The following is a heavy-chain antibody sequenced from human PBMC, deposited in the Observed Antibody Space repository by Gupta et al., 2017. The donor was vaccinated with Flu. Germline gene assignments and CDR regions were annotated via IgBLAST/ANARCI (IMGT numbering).Heavy chain of an antibody. CDR2: NYYTGSGST. V-gene: IGHV4-59*01. CDR1: GGSIRGFY. CDR3: ARGFGYGNPLV. J-gene: IGHJ4*02. Sequence: QVQLQESGPGLVKPTETLSLTCTVTGGSIRGFYWIWVRQSPGTGLVWIGYNYYTGSGSTKYNPSLESRVTIAVDTSKDQFSLRLMSVTAADTREYYCARGFGYGNPLVWGQGKLVTVSS. D-gene: IGHD3-16*01.